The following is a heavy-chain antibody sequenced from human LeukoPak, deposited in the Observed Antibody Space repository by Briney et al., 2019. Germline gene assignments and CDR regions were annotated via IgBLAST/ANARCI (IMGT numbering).Heavy chain of an antibody. CDR1: GFTFSDYY. Sequence: GGSLRLSCAASGFTFSDYYMSWIRQAPGKGLEWVSAISGSGGSTYYADSVKGRFTISRDNSKNTLYLQMNSLRAEDTAVYYCAKHYYDSSGYYIFDYWGQGTLVTVSS. D-gene: IGHD3-22*01. V-gene: IGHV3-23*01. CDR3: AKHYYDSSGYYIFDY. CDR2: ISGSGGST. J-gene: IGHJ4*02.